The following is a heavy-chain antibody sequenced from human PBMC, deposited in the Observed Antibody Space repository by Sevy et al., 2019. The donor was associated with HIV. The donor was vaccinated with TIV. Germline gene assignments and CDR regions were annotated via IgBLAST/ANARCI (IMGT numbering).Heavy chain of an antibody. Sequence: GGSLRLSCTSSEFTFSSYAMNWVRQAPGKGLEWVSTISHSGDSTYYADSVKGRFTISRDNSENTLYLQMNSLRAEDTALYYCAGRKVGDFWSGSIRGPWAGGPLFDYWGQGTLVTVSS. D-gene: IGHD3-3*01. CDR3: AGRKVGDFWSGSIRGPWAGGPLFDY. J-gene: IGHJ4*02. CDR1: EFTFSSYA. V-gene: IGHV3-23*01. CDR2: ISHSGDST.